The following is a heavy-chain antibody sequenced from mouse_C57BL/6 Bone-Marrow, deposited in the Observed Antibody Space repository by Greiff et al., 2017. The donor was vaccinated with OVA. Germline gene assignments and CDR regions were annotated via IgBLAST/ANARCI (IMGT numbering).Heavy chain of an antibody. CDR1: GYTFTSYW. V-gene: IGHV1-55*01. J-gene: IGHJ2*01. D-gene: IGHD3-2*02. CDR2: IYPGSGST. CDR3: ARKKMDSSGYGGFDY. Sequence: QVQLQQSGAELVKPGASVKMSCKASGYTFTSYWITWVKQRPGQGLEWIGDIYPGSGSTNYNEKFKSKATLTVDTSSSTAYMQLSSLTSEDSAVYYCARKKMDSSGYGGFDYWGQGTTLTVSS.